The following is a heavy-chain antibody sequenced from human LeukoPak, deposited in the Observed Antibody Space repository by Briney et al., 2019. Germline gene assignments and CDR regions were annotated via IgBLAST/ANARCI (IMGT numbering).Heavy chain of an antibody. CDR2: IIPIFGTA. V-gene: IGHV1-69*01. CDR3: ATRDYYDSSGYYHWYYFDY. D-gene: IGHD3-22*01. CDR1: GGTFSSYA. J-gene: IGHJ4*02. Sequence: GSSVKVSCKASGGTFSSYAISWVRQAPGQGLEWMGGIIPIFGTANYTQKFQGRVTITADESTSTAYMELSSLRSEDTAVYYCATRDYYDSSGYYHWYYFDYWGQGTLVTVSS.